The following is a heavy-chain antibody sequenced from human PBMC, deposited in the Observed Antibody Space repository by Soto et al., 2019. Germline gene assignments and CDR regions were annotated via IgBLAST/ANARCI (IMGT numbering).Heavy chain of an antibody. CDR2: IYYTGTT. J-gene: IGHJ4*02. D-gene: IGHD3-22*01. CDR1: GGSISSGDYY. Sequence: SETLSLTCTVSGGSISSGDYYWSWIRQSPGKGLEWIGYIYYTGTTSYNPSLKSRVTISVDTSKNQFSLKLTSVTAADTAVYYCARAYDSSGYTDYWGQGTLVTVSS. CDR3: ARAYDSSGYTDY. V-gene: IGHV4-30-4*01.